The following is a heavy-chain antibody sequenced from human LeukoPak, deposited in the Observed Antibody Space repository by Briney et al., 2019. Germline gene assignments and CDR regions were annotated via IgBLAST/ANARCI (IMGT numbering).Heavy chain of an antibody. CDR1: GGSFSGYY. Sequence: SETLSLTCAVYGGSFSGYYWSWIREPPGKGLEWIGEINHSGSTNYNPSLKSRVTISVDTSKNQFSLKLSSVTAADTAVYYCARVVYSGSYYGRDFDIWGQGTMVTVSS. CDR2: INHSGST. D-gene: IGHD1-26*01. CDR3: ARVVYSGSYYGRDFDI. V-gene: IGHV4-34*01. J-gene: IGHJ3*02.